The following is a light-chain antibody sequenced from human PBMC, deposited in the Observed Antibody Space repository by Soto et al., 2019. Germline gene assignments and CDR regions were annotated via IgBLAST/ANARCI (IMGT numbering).Light chain of an antibody. CDR3: CSYTSSSTLYV. J-gene: IGLJ1*01. CDR1: SSDVGGYNY. CDR2: EVS. V-gene: IGLV2-14*01. Sequence: QSVLTQPASVSGSPGQSITISCTGTSSDVGGYNYVSWYQQHPGKAPKILIYEVSNRPSGVSNRFSGSKSGNTASLIISGLQAEDEADYYCCSYTSSSTLYVFGSGTKVTVL.